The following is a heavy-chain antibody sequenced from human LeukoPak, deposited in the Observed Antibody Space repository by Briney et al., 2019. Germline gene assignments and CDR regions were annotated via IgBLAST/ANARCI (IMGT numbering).Heavy chain of an antibody. CDR1: GYSISSGYY. J-gene: IGHJ4*02. D-gene: IGHD6-6*01. CDR2: IYHSGST. V-gene: IGHV4-38-2*01. CDR3: ARGLGDEYIGY. Sequence: SETLSLTCAVSGYSISSGYYWGWTRQPPGKGLEWIGSIYHSGSTYYNPSLKSRVTISVDTSKNQFSLKLSSVTAADTAVYYCARGLGDEYIGYWGQGTLVTVSS.